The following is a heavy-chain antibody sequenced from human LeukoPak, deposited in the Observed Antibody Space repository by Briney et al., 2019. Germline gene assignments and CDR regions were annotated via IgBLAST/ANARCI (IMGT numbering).Heavy chain of an antibody. D-gene: IGHD2-2*01. CDR1: DFPFRTMG. CDR2: ISFSGGIT. Sequence: GGSRSPSFPTPDFPFRTMGRNWAPRPQGGGLKWAPGISFSGGITAHADSVKGRFTISRDNSKNILYLQMNSLRGEDTAVYYCAKRGSTSGSLQGGYDYWGQGTLVTVSS. CDR3: AKRGSTSGSLQGGYDY. J-gene: IGHJ4*02. V-gene: IGHV3-23*01.